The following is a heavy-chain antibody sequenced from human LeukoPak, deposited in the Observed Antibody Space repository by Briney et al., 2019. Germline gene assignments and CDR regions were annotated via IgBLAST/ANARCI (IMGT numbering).Heavy chain of an antibody. CDR3: ARGDVVTAIRS. CDR1: GYTFTGYY. J-gene: IGHJ5*02. V-gene: IGHV1-2*02. CDR2: INPNSGGT. Sequence: ASVKVSCKASGYTFTGYYMHWVRQAPGQGLEWMGWINPNSGGTNYAQEFQGRVTMTRDTSISTAYMELSRLRSDDTAVYYCARGDVVTAIRSWGQGTLVTVSS. D-gene: IGHD2-21*02.